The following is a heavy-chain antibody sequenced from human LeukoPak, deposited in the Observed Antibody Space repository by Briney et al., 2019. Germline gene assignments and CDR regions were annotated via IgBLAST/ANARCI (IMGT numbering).Heavy chain of an antibody. Sequence: GGSLRLSCVVSGLTVSNNYMSWVRQAPGKGLEWVAVISYDGSNKYYADSVKGRFTISRDNSKNTLYLQMNSLRAEDTAVYYCAKDLGHFYDSMSPWGQGTLVTVSS. CDR3: AKDLGHFYDSMSP. D-gene: IGHD3-22*01. CDR1: GLTVSNNY. J-gene: IGHJ5*02. V-gene: IGHV3-30*18. CDR2: ISYDGSNK.